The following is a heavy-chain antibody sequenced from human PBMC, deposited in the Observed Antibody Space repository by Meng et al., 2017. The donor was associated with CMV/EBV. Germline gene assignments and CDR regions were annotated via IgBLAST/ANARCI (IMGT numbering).Heavy chain of an antibody. CDR1: GGSFSGYY. V-gene: IGHV4-34*01. Sequence: QVQLQQGGAGLLKPSETLSLTCAGYGGSFSGYYWSWIRQPPGKGLEWIGEINHSGSTNYNPSLKSRVTISVDTSKNQFSLKLSSVTAADTAVYYCARGVGGWFDPWGQGTLVTVSS. J-gene: IGHJ5*02. D-gene: IGHD1-26*01. CDR3: ARGVGGWFDP. CDR2: INHSGST.